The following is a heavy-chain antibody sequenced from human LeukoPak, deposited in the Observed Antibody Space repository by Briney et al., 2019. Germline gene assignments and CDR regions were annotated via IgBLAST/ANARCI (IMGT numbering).Heavy chain of an antibody. V-gene: IGHV4-34*01. CDR2: INHSGST. J-gene: IGHJ5*02. D-gene: IGHD3-3*01. CDR3: ARGLITIFGVVTDGWFDP. CDR1: GGSFSGYY. Sequence: SETLSLTCAVYGGSFSGYYWSWIRQPPGKGREWIGEINHSGSTNYNPSLKSRVTISVDTSKNQFSLKLSSVTAADTAVYYCARGLITIFGVVTDGWFDPWGQGTLVTVSS.